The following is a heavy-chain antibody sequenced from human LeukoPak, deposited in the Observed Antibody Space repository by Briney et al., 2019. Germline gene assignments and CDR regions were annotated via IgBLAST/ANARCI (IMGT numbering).Heavy chain of an antibody. V-gene: IGHV4-39*01. CDR1: GASITSGPYY. Sequence: SETLSLTCAVSGASITSGPYYWGWIRQPPGMGLDWIGSISYSGTTYYHPSLGSRVTISVDTSKSQFSLRLNSVTAADTAVYYCIPYYYDTNRGWYFDLWGRGTLVTVSS. J-gene: IGHJ2*01. CDR2: ISYSGTT. CDR3: IPYYYDTNRGWYFDL. D-gene: IGHD3-22*01.